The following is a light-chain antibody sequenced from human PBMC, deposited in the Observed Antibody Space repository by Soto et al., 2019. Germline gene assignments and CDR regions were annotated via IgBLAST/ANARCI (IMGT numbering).Light chain of an antibody. CDR3: QQYNNWA. J-gene: IGKJ1*01. CDR1: QSISSN. V-gene: IGKV3-15*01. Sequence: EIVMTQSPATLSVSPGERATLSCRASQSISSNLAWYQQKPGQAPRLLIYGAFTRATGIPARFSGSGSGTEFTITISRLQSEDFAVYYYQQYNNWAFGQGTKVEIK. CDR2: GAF.